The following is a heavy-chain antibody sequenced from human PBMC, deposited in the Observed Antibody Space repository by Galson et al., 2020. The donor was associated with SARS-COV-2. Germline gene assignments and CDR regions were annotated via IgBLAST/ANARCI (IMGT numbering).Heavy chain of an antibody. V-gene: IGHV4-39*01. D-gene: IGHD6-13*01. CDR2: IFYSGTT. J-gene: IGHJ4*02. Sequence: PGKGLEWLGSIFYSGTTYYSPSLKSRLTLSIDTSKNQFSLKLRSVTAADTAFFYCASHASYSSYRGADFEHDSWGPGTLVTVSS. CDR3: ASHASYSSYRGADFEHDS.